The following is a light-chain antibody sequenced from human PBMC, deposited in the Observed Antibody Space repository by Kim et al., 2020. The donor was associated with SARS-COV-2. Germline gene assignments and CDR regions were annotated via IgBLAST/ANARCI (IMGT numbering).Light chain of an antibody. CDR3: QQYGSAPLS. V-gene: IGKV3-20*01. Sequence: DIVLTQSPGTLSLSPGERATLSCRASQSVSSSYLAWYQQKPGQAPRLLIYGASSRATGIPDRFSGSGSGTDFTLTISRLEPEDVAVYYCQQYGSAPLSFGGGTKVDIK. J-gene: IGKJ4*01. CDR1: QSVSSSY. CDR2: GAS.